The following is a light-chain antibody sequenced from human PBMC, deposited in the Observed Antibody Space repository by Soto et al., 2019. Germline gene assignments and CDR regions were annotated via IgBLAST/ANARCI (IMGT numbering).Light chain of an antibody. J-gene: IGLJ2*01. Sequence: QSVLTQPASVSGSPGQSITISCTGTSSDVGGYNYVSWYQQHPGKAPKLMIYEVSNRPSGVSNRFSGSKSGNTASLTIPGLQAEDEADYYCSSYTSSSTLRVFGGGTKLTVL. V-gene: IGLV2-14*01. CDR2: EVS. CDR3: SSYTSSSTLRV. CDR1: SSDVGGYNY.